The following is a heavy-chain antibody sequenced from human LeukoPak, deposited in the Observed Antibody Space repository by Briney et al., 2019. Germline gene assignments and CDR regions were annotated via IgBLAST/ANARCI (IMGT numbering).Heavy chain of an antibody. CDR2: INHSGST. CDR1: GGSISSGGYY. D-gene: IGHD3-3*01. V-gene: IGHV4-39*07. J-gene: IGHJ5*02. Sequence: SETLSLTCTVSGGSISSGGYYWSWIRQPPGKGLEWIGEINHSGSTNYNPSLKSRVTISVDTSKNQFSLKLSSVTAADTAVYYCARGSTSGGRYYDFWSGYYTGIGYQGSPWFDPWGQGTLVTVSS. CDR3: ARGSTSGGRYYDFWSGYYTGIGYQGSPWFDP.